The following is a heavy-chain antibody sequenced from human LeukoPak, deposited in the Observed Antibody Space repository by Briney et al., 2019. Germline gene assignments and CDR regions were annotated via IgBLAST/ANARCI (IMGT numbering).Heavy chain of an antibody. CDR3: ARRDGDYAEGAFDI. V-gene: IGHV1-2*02. Sequence: ASVKVSCKASGYTFTGYYMHWVRQAPGQGLEWMGWINPNSGGTNYAQKFQGRVTMTRDTSISTAYMELSRLRSDDTAVYYCARRDGDYAEGAFDIWGQGTMVTVSS. D-gene: IGHD4-17*01. CDR2: INPNSGGT. J-gene: IGHJ3*02. CDR1: GYTFTGYY.